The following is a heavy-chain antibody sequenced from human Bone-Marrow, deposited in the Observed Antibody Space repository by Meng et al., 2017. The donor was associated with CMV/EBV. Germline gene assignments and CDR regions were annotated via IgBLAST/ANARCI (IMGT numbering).Heavy chain of an antibody. J-gene: IGHJ4*02. CDR3: ERICVSGGACYHFDY. CDR2: IRKDGSEK. V-gene: IGHV3-7*01. Sequence: GESLKISCAGSGFTFSRYWMSWVRQVPGKGLEWVSNIRKDGSEKHYVDSVEGRFTISRDTAKNSFYLQMNSLRADDTAVYYCERICVSGGACYHFDYWGQGTLVTVSS. D-gene: IGHD2-21*02. CDR1: GFTFSRYW.